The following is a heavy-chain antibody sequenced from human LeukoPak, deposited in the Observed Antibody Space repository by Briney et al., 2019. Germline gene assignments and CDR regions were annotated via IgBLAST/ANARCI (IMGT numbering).Heavy chain of an antibody. D-gene: IGHD4-17*01. V-gene: IGHV4-59*12. CDR1: GGSISSFY. J-gene: IGHJ4*02. Sequence: SETLSLTCTVSGGSISSFYWSWIRQPPGKGLEWIGYIYYSGSANYNPSLKSRVTISVDTSKNQFSLKLSSVTAADTAVYYCARTPTVTTQANFDYWGQGTLVTVSS. CDR2: IYYSGSA. CDR3: ARTPTVTTQANFDY.